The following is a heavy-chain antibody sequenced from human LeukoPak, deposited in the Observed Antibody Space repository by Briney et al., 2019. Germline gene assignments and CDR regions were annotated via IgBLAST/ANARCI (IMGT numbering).Heavy chain of an antibody. Sequence: PGGSLRLSCAASGFTFSSYAMSWVRQAPGKGLEWVSAISGSGNITYYTDSVKGRFTISRDNSKNTLYLQMNSLRAEDTAVYYCAKGSSDYHLNSWGQGTLVTVSS. CDR2: ISGSGNIT. D-gene: IGHD3-22*01. CDR3: AKGSSDYHLNS. CDR1: GFTFSSYA. V-gene: IGHV3-23*01. J-gene: IGHJ4*02.